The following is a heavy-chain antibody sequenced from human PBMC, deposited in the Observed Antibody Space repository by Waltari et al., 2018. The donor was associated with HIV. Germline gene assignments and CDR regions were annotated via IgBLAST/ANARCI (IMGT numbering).Heavy chain of an antibody. V-gene: IGHV3-33*01. D-gene: IGHD2-21*02. J-gene: IGHJ4*02. CDR2: IWYDGSNK. CDR3: AREDLLYCGGDCYPGDY. Sequence: CPASGFTFSSYGMHWVRQAPGKGLEWVAVIWYDGSNKYYADSVKGRFTISRDNSKNTLYLQMNSLRAEDTAVYYCAREDLLYCGGDCYPGDYWGQGTLVTVSS. CDR1: GFTFSSYG.